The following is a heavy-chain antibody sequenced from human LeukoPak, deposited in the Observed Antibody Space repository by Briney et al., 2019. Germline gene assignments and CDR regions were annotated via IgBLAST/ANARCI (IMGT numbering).Heavy chain of an antibody. J-gene: IGHJ5*02. CDR1: GFTFSSYW. CDR3: ARANRLVVTRENWFDP. Sequence: GGSLRLSCAASGFTFSSYWMHWVRQAPGKGLGWVSRINSDGSSTNYADSVKGRFTISRDNAKNTLYLQMNSLRAEDTAVYYCARANRLVVTRENWFDPWGQGTLVTVSS. D-gene: IGHD2-21*02. V-gene: IGHV3-74*01. CDR2: INSDGSST.